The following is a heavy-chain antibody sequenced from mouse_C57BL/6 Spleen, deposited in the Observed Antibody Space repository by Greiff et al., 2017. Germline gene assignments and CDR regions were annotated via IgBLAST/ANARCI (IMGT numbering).Heavy chain of an antibody. CDR2: IDPSDSYT. CDR1: GYTFTSYW. V-gene: IGHV1-69*01. D-gene: IGHD1-1*01. CDR3: ARGATVVATRGLFDD. Sequence: QVQLQQPGAELVMPGASVKLSCKASGYTFTSYWMHWVKQRPGQGLEWIGEIDPSDSYTNYNQKFKGKSTLTVDKSSSTAYMQLSSLTSEDSAVYYCARGATVVATRGLFDDWGQGTTLTVSS. J-gene: IGHJ2*01.